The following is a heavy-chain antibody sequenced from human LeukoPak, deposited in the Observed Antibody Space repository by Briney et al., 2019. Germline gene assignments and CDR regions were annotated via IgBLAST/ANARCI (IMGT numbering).Heavy chain of an antibody. D-gene: IGHD3-22*01. CDR2: IYTSGST. CDR1: GGSISSGSYY. J-gene: IGHJ5*02. CDR3: ARAGLMYYYDSSGYYYQGWFDP. V-gene: IGHV4-61*02. Sequence: PSETLSLTCTASGGSISSGSYYWSWIRQPAGKGLEWIGRIYTSGSTNYNPSLKSRVTISVDTSKNQFSLKLSSVTAADTAVYYCARAGLMYYYDSSGYYYQGWFDPWGQGTLVTVSS.